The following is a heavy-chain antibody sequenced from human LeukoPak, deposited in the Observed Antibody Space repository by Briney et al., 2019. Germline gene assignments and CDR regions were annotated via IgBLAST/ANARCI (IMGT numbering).Heavy chain of an antibody. CDR2: IHVGGST. V-gene: IGHV4-59*01. CDR1: GASMSGTF. CDR3: ARDAGQQIDL. D-gene: IGHD1-1*01. Sequence: SETLSLTCTVSGASMSGTFWTWIRQAPGKGLEWIGYIHVGGSTFYSPSLKSRLTMSLDTSKTQFSLTLKTVTPPDTAGYYWARDAGQQIDLWGQGTLVTLLS. J-gene: IGHJ5*02.